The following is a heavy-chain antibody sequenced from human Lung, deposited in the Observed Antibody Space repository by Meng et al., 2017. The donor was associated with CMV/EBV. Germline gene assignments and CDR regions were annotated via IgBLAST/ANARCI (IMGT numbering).Heavy chain of an antibody. V-gene: IGHV3-21*06. D-gene: IGHD2-2*01. J-gene: IGHJ3*02. CDR2: ISSSRSYI. CDR3: ARERLYQPLWGDALDI. Sequence: LSLTCAPSGFSFSTYTLHWVRQAPGKGLEWVASISSSRSYINYADPVKGRFTISRDNAKDSLYLQMSSLRAEDTAVYYCARERLYQPLWGDALDIWGQGTMVTVSS. CDR1: GFSFSTYT.